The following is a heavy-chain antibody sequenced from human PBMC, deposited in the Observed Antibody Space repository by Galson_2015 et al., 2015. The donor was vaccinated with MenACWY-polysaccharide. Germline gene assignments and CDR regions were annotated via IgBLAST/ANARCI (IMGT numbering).Heavy chain of an antibody. J-gene: IGHJ5*02. D-gene: IGHD1-26*01. CDR1: GDSVSSNSVI. V-gene: IGHV6-1*01. CDR2: TYYRSKWYI. Sequence: CAISGDSVSSNSVIWHWIRQSPSRGLEWLGRTYYRSKWYIDYAASVNSRITINPDTSKNQFSLQLNSVTPEDTAVYYCVKAPAGTYGSFQSWGQGTLVTVSS. CDR3: VKAPAGTYGSFQS.